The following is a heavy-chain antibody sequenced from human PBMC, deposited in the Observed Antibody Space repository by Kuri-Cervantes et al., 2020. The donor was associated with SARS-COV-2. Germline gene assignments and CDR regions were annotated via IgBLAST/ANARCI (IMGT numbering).Heavy chain of an antibody. Sequence: ASVKVSCNASGYTFTGYYMHWVRQAPGQGLEWMGWINPNSGGTNYAQKFQGWVTMTRDTSISTVYMELSRLRSDDTAVYYCARSTPFRRLAVISQGGAFDIWGQGTMVTVSS. J-gene: IGHJ3*02. CDR1: GYTFTGYY. CDR2: INPNSGGT. CDR3: ARSTPFRRLAVISQGGAFDI. V-gene: IGHV1-2*04. D-gene: IGHD3-22*01.